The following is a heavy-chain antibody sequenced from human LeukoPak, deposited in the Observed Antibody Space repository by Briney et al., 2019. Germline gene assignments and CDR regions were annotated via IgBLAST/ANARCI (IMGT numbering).Heavy chain of an antibody. V-gene: IGHV5-51*01. CDR1: GYKFAHYW. CDR3: ASASATGSGDYFDY. J-gene: IGHJ4*02. CDR2: IHPDDSDT. D-gene: IGHD6-13*01. Sequence: GESLKISCKGSGYKFAHYWVAWVRQMPGKGLEWMGIIHPDDSDTRYSPSFKGQVTISADRSISTAYLQWSRLKASDTAMYYCASASATGSGDYFDYWGQGTLVTVSS.